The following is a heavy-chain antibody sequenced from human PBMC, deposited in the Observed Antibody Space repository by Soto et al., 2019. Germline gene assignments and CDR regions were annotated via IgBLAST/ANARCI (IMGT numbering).Heavy chain of an antibody. Sequence: GGSLRLSCAASGFTFSSYVMHWVRQAPGKGLEWVAVISYDGSNKYYADSVKGRFTISRDNSKNTLYLQMNSLRAEDTAVYYCAKVTRAYYYYYYGMDVWGQGTTVTVSS. CDR3: AKVTRAYYYYYYGMDV. CDR2: ISYDGSNK. CDR1: GFTFSSYV. J-gene: IGHJ6*02. V-gene: IGHV3-30*18.